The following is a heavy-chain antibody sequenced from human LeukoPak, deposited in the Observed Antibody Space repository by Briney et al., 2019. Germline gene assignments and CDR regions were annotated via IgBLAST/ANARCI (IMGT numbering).Heavy chain of an antibody. D-gene: IGHD3-10*01. CDR3: ARVSGSGTKVESFDY. CDR2: IGADGDI. V-gene: IGHV3-13*01. CDR1: GFPFSSHD. Sequence: GGSLRLSCAASGFPFSSHDMHWVRQAPGKTLEWVSVIGADGDIYYSVSVKGRFTISRENAKNSLYLQMNSLRAEDTAVYYCARVSGSGTKVESFDYWGQGTLVTVSS. J-gene: IGHJ4*02.